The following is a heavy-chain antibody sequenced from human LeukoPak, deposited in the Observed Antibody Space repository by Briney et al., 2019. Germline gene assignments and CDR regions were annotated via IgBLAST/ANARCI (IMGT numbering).Heavy chain of an antibody. J-gene: IGHJ6*03. Sequence: SGTLSLTCAVSGVSISSSNWWSWVRQPPGQGLEWIGRIFHTGTTDYKTSLKGRVTISVDKSKNQFSLKLTSVTAADTAVYYCARLTPTTLSLYYYYMDVWGKGTTVTVSS. D-gene: IGHD2/OR15-2a*01. CDR3: ARLTPTTLSLYYYYMDV. CDR1: GVSISSSNW. CDR2: IFHTGTT. V-gene: IGHV4-4*02.